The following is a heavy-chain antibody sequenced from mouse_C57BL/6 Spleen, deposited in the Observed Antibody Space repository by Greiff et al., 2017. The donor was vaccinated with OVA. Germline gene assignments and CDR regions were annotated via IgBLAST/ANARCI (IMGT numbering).Heavy chain of an antibody. CDR1: GFNIKDDY. Sequence: VQLQQSGAELVRPGASVKLSCTASGFNIKDDYMHWVKQRPEQGLEWIGWIDPENGDTEYASKFQGKATITADTSSNTAYLQLSSLTSEDTAVYYGTTSNYYGSSSYYFDYWGQGTTLTVSS. CDR3: TTSNYYGSSSYYFDY. J-gene: IGHJ2*01. V-gene: IGHV14-4*01. CDR2: IDPENGDT. D-gene: IGHD1-1*01.